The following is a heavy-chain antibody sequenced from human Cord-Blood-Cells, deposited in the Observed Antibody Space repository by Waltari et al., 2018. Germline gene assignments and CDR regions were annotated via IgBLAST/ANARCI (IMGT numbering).Heavy chain of an antibody. CDR2: IYHSGGT. Sequence: QVQLQESGPGLVKPSGTLSLTCAVSGGSISSSNWWSWVSQPPGTGLEWIGEIYHSGGTSYTPTLKSRVTISLDKSKNQFSLKLSSVTAADTAVYYCARDRGYCSSTSCYTWYFDLWGRGTLVTVSS. J-gene: IGHJ2*01. CDR1: GGSISSSNW. CDR3: ARDRGYCSSTSCYTWYFDL. V-gene: IGHV4-4*02. D-gene: IGHD2-2*02.